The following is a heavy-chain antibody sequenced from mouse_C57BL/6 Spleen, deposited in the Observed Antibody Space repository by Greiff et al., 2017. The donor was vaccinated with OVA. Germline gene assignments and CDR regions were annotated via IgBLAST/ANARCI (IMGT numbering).Heavy chain of an antibody. D-gene: IGHD1-1*01. CDR3: ARDPITTVVARYFDV. Sequence: EVQRVESGGGLVKPGGSLKLSCAASGFTFSSYAMSWVRQTPEKRLEWVATISDGGSYTYYPDNVKGRFTISRDNAKNNLYLQMSHLKSEDTAMYYCARDPITTVVARYFDVWGTGTTVTVSS. CDR2: ISDGGSYT. V-gene: IGHV5-4*01. CDR1: GFTFSSYA. J-gene: IGHJ1*03.